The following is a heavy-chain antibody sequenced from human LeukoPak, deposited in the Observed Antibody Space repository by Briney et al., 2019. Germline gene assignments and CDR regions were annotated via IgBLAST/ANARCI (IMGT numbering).Heavy chain of an antibody. CDR1: GYAFTSYG. J-gene: IGHJ4*02. D-gene: IGHD3-10*01. CDR2: ISAYNGNT. CDR3: ARVTMVRGSFDY. Sequence: ASVKVSCKASGYAFTSYGISWVRQAPGQGLEWMGWISAYNGNTNYAQKLQGRVTMTTDTSTSTAYMELRSLRSDDTAVYYCARVTMVRGSFDYWGQGTLVTVSS. V-gene: IGHV1-18*01.